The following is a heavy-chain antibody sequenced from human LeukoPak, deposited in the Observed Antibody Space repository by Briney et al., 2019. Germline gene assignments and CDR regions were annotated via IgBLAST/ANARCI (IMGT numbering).Heavy chain of an antibody. J-gene: IGHJ6*04. CDR2: ISCTGNTV. CDR3: TKETPQMDV. D-gene: IGHD2-15*01. V-gene: IGHV3-48*03. CDR1: GFTFSSYE. Sequence: PGGSLRLSCAASGFTFSSYEMNWVRQAPGQGLEWVAYISCTGNTVHYAGSVKGRFIIPRDNAKNSLYLQMNRLRAEDTAVYYCTKETPQMDVWGKGTTVTVSS.